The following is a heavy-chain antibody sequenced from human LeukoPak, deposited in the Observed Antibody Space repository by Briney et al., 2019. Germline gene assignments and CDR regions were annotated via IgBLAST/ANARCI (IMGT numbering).Heavy chain of an antibody. Sequence: GGSLRLPCAASGFTFSSYGMHWVRQAPGKGLEGVAVIWYDGSNKYYADSVKGRFTISRDNSKNTLYLQMNSLRAEDTAVYYCARGPGWNYFDYWGQGTLVTVSS. CDR3: ARGPGWNYFDY. CDR2: IWYDGSNK. J-gene: IGHJ4*02. D-gene: IGHD2-15*01. V-gene: IGHV3-33*01. CDR1: GFTFSSYG.